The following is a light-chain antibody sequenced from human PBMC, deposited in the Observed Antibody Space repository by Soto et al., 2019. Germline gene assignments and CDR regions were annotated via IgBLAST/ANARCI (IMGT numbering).Light chain of an antibody. V-gene: IGKV1-17*01. CDR3: QQYNNWPPIT. J-gene: IGKJ5*01. CDR1: QGIRND. CDR2: AAS. Sequence: DIQMTQSPSSLSASVGERVTITCRASQGIRNDLGWYQQKPGKAPKRLIYAASSLQSGVPSRFSGSGSGTEFTLTISSLQPEDFAVYYCQQYNNWPPITFGQGTRLEIK.